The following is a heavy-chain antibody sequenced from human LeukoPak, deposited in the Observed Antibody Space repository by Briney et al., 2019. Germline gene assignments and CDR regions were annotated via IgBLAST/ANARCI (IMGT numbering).Heavy chain of an antibody. CDR3: AKGYYYDSSGSYIDY. V-gene: IGHV3-9*01. D-gene: IGHD3-22*01. CDR1: GFTFDDYA. CDR2: ISWNSGSI. J-gene: IGHJ4*02. Sequence: PGRSLRLSCAASGFTFDDYAMHWVRQAPGKGLEWVSGISWNSGSIGYADSVKGRFTISRDNATNSLYLQMNSLRAEDTALYYCAKGYYYDSSGSYIDYWGQGTLVTVSS.